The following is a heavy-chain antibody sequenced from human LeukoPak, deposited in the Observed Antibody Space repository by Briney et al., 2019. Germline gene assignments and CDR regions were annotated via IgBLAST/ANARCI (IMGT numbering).Heavy chain of an antibody. J-gene: IGHJ4*02. V-gene: IGHV3-7*03. CDR1: GFTFSWYW. Sequence: GGSLRLSCAASGFTFSWYWMSWVRQAPGKGLEWVANIKQDGSAKYYVDSVKGRFTISRDNAKNSLYLQMNSLRAEDTAVYYCARGRQCDYWGQGTLVTVSS. D-gene: IGHD4-11*01. CDR3: ARGRQCDY. CDR2: IKQDGSAK.